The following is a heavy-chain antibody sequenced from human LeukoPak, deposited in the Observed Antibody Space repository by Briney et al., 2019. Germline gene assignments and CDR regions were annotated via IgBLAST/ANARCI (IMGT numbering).Heavy chain of an antibody. CDR1: GFTFSSYA. D-gene: IGHD3/OR15-3a*01. CDR3: AKVWTAVSGAFDI. CDR2: ISGSGGST. Sequence: GGSLRLSCAASGFTFSSYAMSWVRQAPGKGLEWVSAISGSGGSTYYADSVKGRFTISRDNSKNTLYLQMNSLRADDTAVYYCAKVWTAVSGAFDIWGQGTMVTVSS. J-gene: IGHJ3*02. V-gene: IGHV3-23*01.